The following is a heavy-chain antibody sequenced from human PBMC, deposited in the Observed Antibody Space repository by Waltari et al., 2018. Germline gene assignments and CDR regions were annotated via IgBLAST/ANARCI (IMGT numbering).Heavy chain of an antibody. Sequence: QVQLVQSGAEVKKPGASVKVSCKASGYTFTSYGISWVRQAPGHGLGWMGWISAYNGNTNYAQKLQGRVTMTTDTSTSTAYMELRSLRSDDTAVYYCARTYSSCWYGGDYYYYGMDVWGQGTTVTVSS. CDR2: ISAYNGNT. D-gene: IGHD6-13*01. CDR1: GYTFTSYG. V-gene: IGHV1-18*01. CDR3: ARTYSSCWYGGDYYYYGMDV. J-gene: IGHJ6*02.